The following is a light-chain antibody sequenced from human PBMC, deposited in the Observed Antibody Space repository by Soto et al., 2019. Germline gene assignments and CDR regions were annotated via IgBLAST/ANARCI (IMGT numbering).Light chain of an antibody. CDR2: DVS. J-gene: IGLJ1*01. Sequence: QAVVTQPASVSGSPGQSITISCTGTSSDVGNYVSWYQQHPGKAPKVMIYDVSNRPSGVSYRFSGSKSGNTASLTISGLQAEDEADYYCSSYTTSSTYVFGTGTKLTVL. CDR3: SSYTTSSTYV. CDR1: SSDVGNY. V-gene: IGLV2-14*01.